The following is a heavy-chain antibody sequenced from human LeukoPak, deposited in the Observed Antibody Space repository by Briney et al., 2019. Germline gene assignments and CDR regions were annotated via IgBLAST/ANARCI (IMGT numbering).Heavy chain of an antibody. CDR2: ISAYNGNT. J-gene: IGHJ5*02. Sequence: ASVKVSCKASGYTFSDYDINWVRQAPGQGLEWMGWISAYNGNTNYAQKLQGRVTMTTDTSTSTAYMELRSLRSDDTAVYYCARVQLWFGELLNGWFDPWGQGTLVTVSS. CDR1: GYTFSDYD. CDR3: ARVQLWFGELLNGWFDP. D-gene: IGHD3-10*01. V-gene: IGHV1-18*01.